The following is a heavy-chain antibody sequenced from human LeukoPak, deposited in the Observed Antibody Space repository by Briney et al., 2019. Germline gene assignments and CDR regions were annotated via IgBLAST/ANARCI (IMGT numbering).Heavy chain of an antibody. V-gene: IGHV4-59*08. D-gene: IGHD4-11*01. Sequence: PSETLSLTCTVSGGSVSGYFWSWIRQPPGKGLERVAYIHYTGTTNYNPSLKSRLMISVDTSKNQFSLKLSSVTAADTAVYYCARHNQVTVTTSSYSYPMDVWGQGTTVSASS. J-gene: IGHJ6*02. CDR1: GGSVSGYF. CDR2: IHYTGTT. CDR3: ARHNQVTVTTSSYSYPMDV.